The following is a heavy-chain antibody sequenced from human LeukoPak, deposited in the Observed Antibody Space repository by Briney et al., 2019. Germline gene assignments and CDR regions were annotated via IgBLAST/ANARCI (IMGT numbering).Heavy chain of an antibody. CDR3: ARGLDSSGYYAP. V-gene: IGHV1-46*01. CDR1: GYTFTNYY. Sequence: ASVKVSCKASGYTFTNYYMHWVRQAPGQGLEWMGVINSSGGSTGYAQKFQGRVTMTRDTSTSTVYMELSSLRSEDTAVYYCARGLDSSGYYAPWGQGTLVTVSS. D-gene: IGHD3-22*01. CDR2: INSSGGST. J-gene: IGHJ5*02.